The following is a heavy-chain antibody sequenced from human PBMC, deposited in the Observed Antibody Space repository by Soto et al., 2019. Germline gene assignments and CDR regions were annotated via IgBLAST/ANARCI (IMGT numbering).Heavy chain of an antibody. V-gene: IGHV5-51*07. J-gene: IGHJ6*02. Sequence: RDAHTLSCKGSGYSFTSYWVVWVKQMPGKGLELVGVIYPGDSDTRYSPSFRGQVTISADKSISHVYLQWSSLKASDTAMYYCARNRLRKYYYGMDVWGQGNTVTVSS. CDR2: IYPGDSDT. CDR3: ARNRLRKYYYGMDV. CDR1: GYSFTSYW. D-gene: IGHD3-10*01.